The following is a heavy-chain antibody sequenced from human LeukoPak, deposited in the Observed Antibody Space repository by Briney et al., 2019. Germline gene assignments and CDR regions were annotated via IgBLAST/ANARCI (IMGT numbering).Heavy chain of an antibody. D-gene: IGHD2-2*02. Sequence: ASVKVSYKASGYTFTSYGISWVRQAPGQGLEWMGWISAYNGYTNYAQKLQGRLTMTTDTSTSTAYMELRSLRSDDTAVYYCARLRGYCSSNSCYNYFYYYMDVWGKGTTVTVSS. J-gene: IGHJ6*03. V-gene: IGHV1-18*01. CDR3: ARLRGYCSSNSCYNYFYYYMDV. CDR2: ISAYNGYT. CDR1: GYTFTSYG.